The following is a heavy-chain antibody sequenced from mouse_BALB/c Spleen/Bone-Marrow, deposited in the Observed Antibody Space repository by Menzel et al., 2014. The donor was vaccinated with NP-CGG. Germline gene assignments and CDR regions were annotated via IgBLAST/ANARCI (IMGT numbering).Heavy chain of an antibody. V-gene: IGHV1-69*01. CDR2: IDTSDSYT. D-gene: IGHD2-4*01. J-gene: IGHJ2*01. CDR3: ARKGYDYYFDY. Sequence: QVQLKHSGDELAMPGASVKMSCKASGYTFTDYWMHWVKQRPGQGLEWIGAIDTSDSYTSYNQKFKGKATLTVDESSSTAYMQLSSLTSKDSAVYDCARKGYDYYFDYWGKGTTLTVSS. CDR1: GYTFTDYW.